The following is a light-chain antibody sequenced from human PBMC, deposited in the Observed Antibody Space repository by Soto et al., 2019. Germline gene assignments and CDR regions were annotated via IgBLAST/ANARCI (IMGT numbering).Light chain of an antibody. CDR2: YDT. Sequence: SYELTQPPSVSVAPGKKASITCGGNNIGGKTVHWFQQKPGQAPVVVLYYDTHRPSGIPDRFSGSNSGNTATLTITRVEAGDEADYYCHVWDSSSDHVVFGGGTKLTVL. V-gene: IGLV3-21*04. CDR3: HVWDSSSDHVV. CDR1: NIGGKT. J-gene: IGLJ3*02.